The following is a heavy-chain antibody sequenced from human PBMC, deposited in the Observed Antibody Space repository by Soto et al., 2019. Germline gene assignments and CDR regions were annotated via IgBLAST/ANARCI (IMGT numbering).Heavy chain of an antibody. V-gene: IGHV4-30-4*01. CDR3: ARGTPQTTITSLEH. J-gene: IGHJ1*01. CDR1: CDSISSMDYY. D-gene: IGHD1-1*01. Sequence: SETLSLTCTVSCDSISSMDYYWRWIRQSPGEGLEWIGYIYYSGSTYYNPSLKSRVTISVDPSKNQFSLKMNSVTAADTAVYYGARGTPQTTITSLEHWGQGPLVTVPS. CDR2: IYYSGST.